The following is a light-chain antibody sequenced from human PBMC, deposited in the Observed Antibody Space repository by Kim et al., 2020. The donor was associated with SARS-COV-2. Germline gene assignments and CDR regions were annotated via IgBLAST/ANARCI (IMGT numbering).Light chain of an antibody. V-gene: IGLV2-14*03. CDR3: SSYTSSSTWV. CDR1: SSDVGGYNY. CDR2: DVS. J-gene: IGLJ3*02. Sequence: GQSINISCTGTSSDVGGYNYVSWYQQHPGKAPKLMIYDVSNRPSGVPDRFSGSKSGNTASLTISGLQSEDEADYYCSSYTSSSTWVFGGGTQLTVL.